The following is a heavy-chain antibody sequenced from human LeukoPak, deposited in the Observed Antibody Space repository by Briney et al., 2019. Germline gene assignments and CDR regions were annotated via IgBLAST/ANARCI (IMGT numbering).Heavy chain of an antibody. J-gene: IGHJ5*02. D-gene: IGHD6-19*01. Sequence: ASVKVSCKASLYTFTSYYMHWVRQAPGQGREWMGIINPSGGSTRYAQKVQGRVTMTRDTSTRTVYMELGSLRSEDTAVYYCARGRKVSSEDWFDPWGQGTLVTVSS. CDR2: INPSGGST. V-gene: IGHV1-46*01. CDR1: LYTFTSYY. CDR3: ARGRKVSSEDWFDP.